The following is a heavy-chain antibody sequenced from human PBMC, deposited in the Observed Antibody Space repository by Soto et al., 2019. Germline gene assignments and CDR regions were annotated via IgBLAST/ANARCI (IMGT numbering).Heavy chain of an antibody. D-gene: IGHD6-13*01. J-gene: IGHJ4*02. Sequence: QVQLVESGGGVVQPGRSLRLSCAASGFTFSSYGMHWVRQAPGKGLEWVAVISYDGSNKYYADSVKGRFTISRDNSKNPLYLQMNSLRAEDTAVYYCATLQGAPRKEQQLVPKRDYWGQGTLVTVSS. CDR3: ATLQGAPRKEQQLVPKRDY. V-gene: IGHV3-30*03. CDR1: GFTFSSYG. CDR2: ISYDGSNK.